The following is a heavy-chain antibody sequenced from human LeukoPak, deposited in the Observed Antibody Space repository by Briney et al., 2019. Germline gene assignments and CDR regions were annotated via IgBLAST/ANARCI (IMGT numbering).Heavy chain of an antibody. CDR3: ARGGLYAYYFDY. V-gene: IGHV3-74*01. CDR2: INSDGSRT. Sequence: PGGSLRLSCAASGFTFSSYWIHWVRQVPGKGPVWVSRINSDGSRTNYADSVKGRFTISRDNAKNTLYLQMNSLSAEDTAVYYCARGGLYAYYFDYWGQGTLVTVSS. D-gene: IGHD2/OR15-2a*01. CDR1: GFTFSSYW. J-gene: IGHJ4*02.